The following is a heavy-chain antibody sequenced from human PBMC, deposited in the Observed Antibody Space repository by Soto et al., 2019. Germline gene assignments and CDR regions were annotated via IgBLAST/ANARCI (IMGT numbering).Heavy chain of an antibody. CDR1: GGSFSGYY. CDR3: ARGRYGNYYHYGMDV. V-gene: IGHV4-34*01. Sequence: SETLSLTCAAFGGSFSGYYWSWIRQPPGKGLEWIGEINHSGSTNHNPSLKSRVTISVDTSKNQFYLNLRAVTAADTAVYYFARGRYGNYYHYGMDVWGQGTTVTVSS. J-gene: IGHJ6*02. D-gene: IGHD5-18*01. CDR2: INHSGST.